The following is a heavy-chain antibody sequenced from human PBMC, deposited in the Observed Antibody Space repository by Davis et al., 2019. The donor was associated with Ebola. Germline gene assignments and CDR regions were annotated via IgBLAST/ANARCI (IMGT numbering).Heavy chain of an antibody. CDR1: GGTFSSYT. D-gene: IGHD1-1*01. CDR3: ARAQFPTTSDH. CDR2: IIPMFGTA. J-gene: IGHJ4*02. Sequence: SVKVSCKASGGTFSSYTISWVRQAPGQGLEWMGGIIPMFGTANYAQKLQGRVTMTTDTSTSTAYMELRSLRSDDTAVYYCARAQFPTTSDHWGPGTLVTVSS. V-gene: IGHV1-69*05.